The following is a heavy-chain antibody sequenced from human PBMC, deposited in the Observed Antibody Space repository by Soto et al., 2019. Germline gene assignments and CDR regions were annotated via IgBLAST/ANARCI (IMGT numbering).Heavy chain of an antibody. J-gene: IGHJ6*03. D-gene: IGHD5-12*01. CDR3: AKGSGYDYTYYYHCYMEV. Sequence: GGSLRLSCAASGFTFINYAMSWVRQAPGKGLEWVSSISGAGGSTYYADSVKGRFTISRDNSKNTLYLHVNSLRADDTAVYYCAKGSGYDYTYYYHCYMEVWGKGTTVTVSS. CDR2: ISGAGGST. CDR1: GFTFINYA. V-gene: IGHV3-23*01.